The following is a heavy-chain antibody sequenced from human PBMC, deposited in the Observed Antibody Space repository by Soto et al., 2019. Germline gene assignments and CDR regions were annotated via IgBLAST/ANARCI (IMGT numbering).Heavy chain of an antibody. J-gene: IGHJ5*02. Sequence: EVQLVESGGGLVKPGGSLRLSCTASGFIFRTYGMTWVRQAPGQGLEWVSSIYSSGTFIYYADSVKGRFTISRDDAKNSLFLQMNSLRDEDTAVYYCGRAIGRGIIRAWGQGTLVTVSS. D-gene: IGHD3-10*01. CDR1: GFIFRTYG. CDR3: GRAIGRGIIRA. CDR2: IYSSGTFI. V-gene: IGHV3-21*01.